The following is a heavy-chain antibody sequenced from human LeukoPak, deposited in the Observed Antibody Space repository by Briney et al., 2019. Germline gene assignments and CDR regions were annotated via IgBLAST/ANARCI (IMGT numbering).Heavy chain of an antibody. CDR2: IIPILGIA. CDR3: ARSMVRGVIQYYYYYGMDV. J-gene: IGHJ6*02. V-gene: IGHV1-69*04. Sequence: SVKVSCKASGGTFSSYAISWVRQAPGQGLEWMGRIIPILGIANYAQKFQGRVTITADKSTSTAYMELSSLRSEDTAVYYCARSMVRGVIQYYYYYGMDVWGQGTTVTVSS. D-gene: IGHD3-10*01. CDR1: GGTFSSYA.